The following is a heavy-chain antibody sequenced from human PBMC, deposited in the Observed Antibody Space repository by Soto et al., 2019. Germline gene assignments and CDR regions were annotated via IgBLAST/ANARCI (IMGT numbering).Heavy chain of an antibody. CDR1: GGSISSGDYY. Sequence: QVQLQESGPGLVKPSQTLSLTCTVSGGSISSGDYYWSWIRQPPGKGLEWIGYIYYSGSTYYNPSLKSRVTLSVDPSKNRFSLKLSSVSAADTAVYYCARGYVTIFGVVIIPPYGMDVWGQGTTVTVSS. CDR2: IYYSGST. J-gene: IGHJ6*02. CDR3: ARGYVTIFGVVIIPPYGMDV. V-gene: IGHV4-30-4*01. D-gene: IGHD3-3*01.